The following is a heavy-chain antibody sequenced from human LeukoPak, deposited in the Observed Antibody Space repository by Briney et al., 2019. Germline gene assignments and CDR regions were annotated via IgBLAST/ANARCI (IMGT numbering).Heavy chain of an antibody. CDR2: IRSKANSYAT. J-gene: IGHJ6*03. D-gene: IGHD3-22*01. V-gene: IGHV3-73*01. Sequence: GGSPRLSCAASGFTFSGSAMHWVRQASGKGLEWVGRIRSKANSYATAYAASVKGRFTISRDDSKNTAYLQMNSLKTEDTAVYYCTDEKDSSGYYYYYYMDVWGKGTTVTVSS. CDR3: TDEKDSSGYYYYYYMDV. CDR1: GFTFSGSA.